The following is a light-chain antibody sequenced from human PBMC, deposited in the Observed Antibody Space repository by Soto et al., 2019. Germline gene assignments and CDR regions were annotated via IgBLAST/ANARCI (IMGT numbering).Light chain of an antibody. CDR2: DVS. CDR3: SSYTSSSTHYV. Sequence: QSALTQPASVSGSPGQSITISCTGTSSDVGGYNYVSWYQQHPGKAPKLMIYDVSNRPSGVSNRFSGPKSGNTASLTISGLQAEDEADYYCSSYTSSSTHYVFGTGTKLTVL. V-gene: IGLV2-14*01. CDR1: SSDVGGYNY. J-gene: IGLJ1*01.